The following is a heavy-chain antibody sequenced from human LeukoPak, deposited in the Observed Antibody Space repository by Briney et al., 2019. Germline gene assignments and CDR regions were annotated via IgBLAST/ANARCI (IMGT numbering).Heavy chain of an antibody. V-gene: IGHV3-30*02. CDR1: GYTFSSYG. J-gene: IGHJ4*02. D-gene: IGHD1-26*01. CDR2: IRYDGSNK. Sequence: GGSLRLSCAASGYTFSSYGMHWVRQAPGKGLEWVAFIRYDGSNKYYADSVKGRFTISRGNSKNTLYLQMNSLRAEDTAVYYCAKDYADSGSFPGVPYFDYWAQGTLVTVSS. CDR3: AKDYADSGSFPGVPYFDY.